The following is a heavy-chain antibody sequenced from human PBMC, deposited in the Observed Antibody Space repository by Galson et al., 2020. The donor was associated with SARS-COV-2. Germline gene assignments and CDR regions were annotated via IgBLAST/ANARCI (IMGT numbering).Heavy chain of an antibody. V-gene: IGHV3-7*01. CDR3: VRDAPIIEDDDDWTGDY. D-gene: IGHD3-9*01. CDR1: GFMFSVRW. J-gene: IGHJ4*02. Sequence: GGSLRLSCAASGFMFSVRWMSWVRQAPGKGLEWVATIQPDGREKFYVDSVKGRFTISRDNAKKSVYLQVNSLRREDTAVYYCVRDAPIIEDDDDWTGDYWGQGTLVTVSS. CDR2: IQPDGREK.